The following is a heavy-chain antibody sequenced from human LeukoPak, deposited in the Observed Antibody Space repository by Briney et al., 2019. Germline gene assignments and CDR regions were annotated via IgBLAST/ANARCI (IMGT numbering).Heavy chain of an antibody. CDR3: ARDRPPYGVSGSSYNGNYGLDV. Sequence: SETLSLTCTVSGGSISGYYWCWIRQPPGKGLEWIGCISYSGNTYSKPSLKSRVTISLDTSKSQFSLKLRSVTAADTAVYYCARDRPPYGVSGSSYNGNYGLDVWGQGTTVTVSS. CDR1: GGSISGYY. V-gene: IGHV4-59*01. CDR2: ISYSGNT. J-gene: IGHJ6*02. D-gene: IGHD3-10*01.